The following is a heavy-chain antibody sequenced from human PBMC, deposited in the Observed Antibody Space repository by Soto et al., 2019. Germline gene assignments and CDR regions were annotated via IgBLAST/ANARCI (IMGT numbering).Heavy chain of an antibody. V-gene: IGHV3-15*01. J-gene: IGHJ4*02. CDR3: TTEGYCSGGSCYLDY. CDR1: GFTFSNAW. Sequence: GGSLRLSCAASGFTFSNAWMSWVRQAPGKGLEWVGRIKSKTDGGTTDYAAPVKGRFTISRDDSKNTLYLQMNSLKTEDTAVYYCTTEGYCSGGSCYLDYWGQGTLVTVSS. CDR2: IKSKTDGGTT. D-gene: IGHD2-15*01.